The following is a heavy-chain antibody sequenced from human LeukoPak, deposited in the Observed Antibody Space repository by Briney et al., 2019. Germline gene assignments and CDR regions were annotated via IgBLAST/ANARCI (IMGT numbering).Heavy chain of an antibody. Sequence: PSETLSLTCTVSGGSISSSSYYWGWIRQPPGKGLDWIGIINYRGNTYYNPSLKSRVTISVDTSKNQFSLKLSSVTAADTAVYYCARANYYGSGSYHLHWFDPWGQGTLVTVSS. CDR3: ARANYYGSGSYHLHWFDP. CDR1: GGSISSSSYY. J-gene: IGHJ5*02. D-gene: IGHD3-10*01. V-gene: IGHV4-39*07. CDR2: INYRGNT.